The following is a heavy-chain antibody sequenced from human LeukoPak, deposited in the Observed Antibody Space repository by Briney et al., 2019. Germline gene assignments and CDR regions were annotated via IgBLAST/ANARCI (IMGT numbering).Heavy chain of an antibody. D-gene: IGHD2-21*02. CDR3: ARHMSVTYDAFDI. J-gene: IGHJ3*02. CDR1: GGSFSSYF. V-gene: IGHV4-59*08. Sequence: SETLSLTCTVSGGSFSSYFWSRIRQPPGKGLEWIGYIYYSGSTNYNPSLKSRVIISVDTSKNQFFLKLSSVTAADTAVYYCARHMSVTYDAFDIWGQGTMVTVSS. CDR2: IYYSGST.